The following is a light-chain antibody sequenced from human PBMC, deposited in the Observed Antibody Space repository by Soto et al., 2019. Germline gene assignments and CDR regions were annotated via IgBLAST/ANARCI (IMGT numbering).Light chain of an antibody. CDR3: QQYGSSPIT. CDR2: GAS. Sequence: EIVLTQSPGTLSLSPGERATLSCRASQSVSSSFLGWYQQKPGQAPRLLIYGASSRATGIPDRFSGSGSGTDFTLSISRLEPEDSAVYYCQQYGSSPITFGQGTRLEIK. CDR1: QSVSSSF. V-gene: IGKV3-20*01. J-gene: IGKJ5*01.